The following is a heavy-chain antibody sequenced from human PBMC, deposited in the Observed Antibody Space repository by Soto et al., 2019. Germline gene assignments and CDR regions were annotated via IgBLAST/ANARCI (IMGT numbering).Heavy chain of an antibody. CDR1: GFTVSSNY. J-gene: IGHJ4*02. Sequence: GGSLRLSCAASGFTVSSNYMSWVRQAPGKGLEWVSVIYSGGSTYYADSVKGRFTISRDNSKNTLYLQMNSLRAEDTAVYYCANTRVNSRYTFDYWGQGTLVTVSS. V-gene: IGHV3-66*01. D-gene: IGHD5-12*01. CDR2: IYSGGST. CDR3: ANTRVNSRYTFDY.